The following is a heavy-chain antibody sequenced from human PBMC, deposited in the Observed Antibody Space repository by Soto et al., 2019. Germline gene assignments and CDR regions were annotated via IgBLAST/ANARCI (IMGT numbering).Heavy chain of an antibody. J-gene: IGHJ5*02. D-gene: IGHD6-13*01. V-gene: IGHV1-2*02. CDR3: SLTGYSSSWYWFDL. CDR1: GYTFTGYY. CDR2: INPNSGGT. Sequence: ASVKVSCKASGYTFTGYYMHWVRQAPGQGLEWMGWINPNSGGTNYAQKFQGRVTMTRDTSISTAYMELSRLRSDDTAVYYCSLTGYSSSWYWFDLWSQGTLVTVSS.